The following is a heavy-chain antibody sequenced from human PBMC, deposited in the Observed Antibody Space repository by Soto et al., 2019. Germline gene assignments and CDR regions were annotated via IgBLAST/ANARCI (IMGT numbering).Heavy chain of an antibody. D-gene: IGHD3-10*01. CDR1: GFTFSSYG. J-gene: IGHJ4*02. V-gene: IGHV3-33*01. CDR3: ARAVGSGSYPDY. Sequence: QVQLVESGGGVVQPGRSLRLSCAASGFTFSSYGMHWVRQAPGKGLEWVAVIWYDGSNKYYADSVKGRFTISRDNSKNTLYLQMNSLRDEDTAVYYCARAVGSGSYPDYWGPGTLVTVSS. CDR2: IWYDGSNK.